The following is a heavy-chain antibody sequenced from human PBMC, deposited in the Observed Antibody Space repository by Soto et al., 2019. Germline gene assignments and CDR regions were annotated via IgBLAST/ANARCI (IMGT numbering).Heavy chain of an antibody. CDR1: GYGFSSSW. CDR3: ARQIYDSDTGPNFQYYFDS. Sequence: PGESLKISCQASGYGFSSSWIAWVRHSPGKGLEWMGIVYPGDSDTRYSPSFQGQVTISVTKSITTVFLQWSSLRASDTAMYYCARQIYDSDTGPNFQYYFDSWGQGTPVTVSS. CDR2: VYPGDSDT. V-gene: IGHV5-51*01. D-gene: IGHD3-22*01. J-gene: IGHJ4*02.